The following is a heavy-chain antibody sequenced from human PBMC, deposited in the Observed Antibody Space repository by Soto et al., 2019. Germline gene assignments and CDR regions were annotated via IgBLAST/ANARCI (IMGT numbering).Heavy chain of an antibody. D-gene: IGHD4-17*01. J-gene: IGHJ5*02. Sequence: LSETLSLTCAVSGYSISSGYYWGWLRQPPGKGLEWIGSIYHGGSTYYNPSLKSRVTISVDTSKNQFSLKLSSVTAADTAVYYCARQDDYGGLRGWFDPWGQGTLVTVSS. V-gene: IGHV4-38-2*01. CDR2: IYHGGST. CDR1: GYSISSGYY. CDR3: ARQDDYGGLRGWFDP.